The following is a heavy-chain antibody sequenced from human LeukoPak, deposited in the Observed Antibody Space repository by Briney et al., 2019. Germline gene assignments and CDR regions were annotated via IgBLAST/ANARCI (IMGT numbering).Heavy chain of an antibody. CDR1: GGSISSSSYY. D-gene: IGHD3-10*01. Sequence: SETLSLTCTVSGGSISSSSYYWGWIRQPPGKGLEWLGSIYYSGSTYYNPSLKSRVTISVDTSKNQFSLKLSSVTAADTAVYYCARGGTMVRGPRSGMDVWGQGTTVTVSS. CDR2: IYYSGST. CDR3: ARGGTMVRGPRSGMDV. V-gene: IGHV4-39*01. J-gene: IGHJ6*02.